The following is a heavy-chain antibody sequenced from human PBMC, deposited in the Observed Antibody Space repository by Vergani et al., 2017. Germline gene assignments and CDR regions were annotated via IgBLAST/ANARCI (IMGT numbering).Heavy chain of an antibody. D-gene: IGHD2-2*02. V-gene: IGHV3-15*01. CDR2: LKSKTNGGTT. Sequence: EVQLVESGGGLVKPGGSLRLSCAASGFTFSNAWISWVRQAPGQGLDGVGGLKSKTNGGTTDSAAPVKGRFTISRDDSKTTLYLQMNSLKTEDTAVYYCTTDGWRCSRTSCYKQYYYYYYGMDVWGQGTTVTVSS. CDR3: TTDGWRCSRTSCYKQYYYYYYGMDV. J-gene: IGHJ6*02. CDR1: GFTFSNAW.